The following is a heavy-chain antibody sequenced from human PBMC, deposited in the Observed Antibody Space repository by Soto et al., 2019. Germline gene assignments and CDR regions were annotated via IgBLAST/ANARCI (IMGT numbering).Heavy chain of an antibody. CDR1: GYTFTSYG. J-gene: IGHJ4*02. CDR2: ISANNGNT. D-gene: IGHD5-12*01. V-gene: IGHV1-18*01. Sequence: QVQLVQSGAEVKKPGASVKVSCKASGYTFTSYGINWVRQAPGQGLEWMGWISANNGNTHYAQKLQGRVTMTTDTSQSTAYMELRRLRSDDTAVYYCARVQSGYDFAYWGQGTLVTVSS. CDR3: ARVQSGYDFAY.